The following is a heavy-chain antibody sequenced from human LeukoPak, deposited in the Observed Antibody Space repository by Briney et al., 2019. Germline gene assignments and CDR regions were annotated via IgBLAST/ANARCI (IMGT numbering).Heavy chain of an antibody. D-gene: IGHD2-2*02. CDR2: MNPNSGNT. J-gene: IGHJ6*03. CDR1: GYTFTSYD. Sequence: ASMKVSSKASGYTFTSYDINWERQATGQWLEWMGWMNPNSGNTGYAQKFQGRVTITRNTSISTDYLELSSLRSEDTAVYYCARERARCSSSSCYTGGYYYYYMDVWGKGTTVTVSS. CDR3: ARERARCSSSSCYTGGYYYYYMDV. V-gene: IGHV1-8*03.